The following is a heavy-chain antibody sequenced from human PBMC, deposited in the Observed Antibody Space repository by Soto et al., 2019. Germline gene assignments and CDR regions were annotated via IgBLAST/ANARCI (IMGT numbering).Heavy chain of an antibody. D-gene: IGHD6-6*01. Sequence: PGGSLRLSCAASGFAFSSYALNWVRQAPGKGLEWVSTLSSSGGSTYYADSVKGRFTMSRDNSKNTVYLQMNSLRAEDTALYYCAKDKGSSRFYGLDVWGPGTTVTVSS. CDR1: GFAFSSYA. V-gene: IGHV3-23*01. CDR3: AKDKGSSRFYGLDV. J-gene: IGHJ6*02. CDR2: LSSSGGST.